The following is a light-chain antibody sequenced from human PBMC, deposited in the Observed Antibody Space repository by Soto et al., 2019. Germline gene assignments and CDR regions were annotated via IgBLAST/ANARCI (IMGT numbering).Light chain of an antibody. J-gene: IGKJ1*01. V-gene: IGKV1-39*01. CDR2: AAS. CDR3: QQSYSTLTWT. Sequence: DTQMTQSPSAVSASLGDSVTIXXRASQSISSYLNWYQQKPGKAPKLXXYAASSLQSGVPSRFSGSGSGTDFTLTISSLQPEDFATYYCQQSYSTLTWTFGQGTKVDIK. CDR1: QSISSY.